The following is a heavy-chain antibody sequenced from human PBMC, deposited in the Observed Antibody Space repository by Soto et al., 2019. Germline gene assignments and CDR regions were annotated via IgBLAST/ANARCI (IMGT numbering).Heavy chain of an antibody. Sequence: GESLKISCSGSGYSFTSYWIGWVRQMPGKGLEWMGIIYPGDSDTRYSPSFQGQVTISADKSISTAYLQWSSLKASDTAMYYCARRGNLDFWSGYNVYYYYMDVWGKGTTVTVSS. CDR2: IYPGDSDT. CDR3: ARRGNLDFWSGYNVYYYYMDV. V-gene: IGHV5-51*01. CDR1: GYSFTSYW. J-gene: IGHJ6*03. D-gene: IGHD3-3*01.